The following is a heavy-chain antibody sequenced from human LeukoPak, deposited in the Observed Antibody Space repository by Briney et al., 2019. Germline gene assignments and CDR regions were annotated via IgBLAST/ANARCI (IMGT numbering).Heavy chain of an antibody. V-gene: IGHV3-66*01. CDR2: IYSDNT. D-gene: IGHD5-12*01. CDR3: ARARVEYSASSVDLDY. CDR1: GFTVSTNS. Sequence: GGSLRLSCTVSGFTVSTNSMSWVRQAPGKGLEWVSFIYSDNTHYSDSVKGRFTISRDNSKNTLYLQMNSVRVEDTALYYCARARVEYSASSVDLDYWSQGILVTVSS. J-gene: IGHJ4*02.